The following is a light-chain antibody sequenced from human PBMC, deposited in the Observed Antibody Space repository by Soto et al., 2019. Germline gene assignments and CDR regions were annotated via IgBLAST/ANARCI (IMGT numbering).Light chain of an antibody. J-gene: IGKJ4*01. Sequence: DIVMTQSPFALSASVGDRVTITCRASQNIRGFLHWYQQKPGKAPKLLIYGTSNLESGVPSRFGGSGSGTDSTLTISGLQLEDFATYYCQQSFSNYFTFGGGTKVEI. CDR1: QNIRGF. V-gene: IGKV1-39*01. CDR3: QQSFSNYFT. CDR2: GTS.